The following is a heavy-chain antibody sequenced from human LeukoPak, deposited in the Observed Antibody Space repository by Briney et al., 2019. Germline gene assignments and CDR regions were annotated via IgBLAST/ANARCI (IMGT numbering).Heavy chain of an antibody. J-gene: IGHJ6*03. CDR1: GGSFSGYY. CDR2: INHSGST. D-gene: IGHD3-10*01. Sequence: SETLSLACAVYGGSFSGYYWSWIRQPPGKGLEWIGEINHSGSTNYNPSLKSRVTISVDTSKNQFSLKLSSVTAADTAVYYCARGPTYYYGSGSYGNYYYYYYMDVWGKGTTVTVSS. V-gene: IGHV4-34*01. CDR3: ARGPTYYYGSGSYGNYYYYYYMDV.